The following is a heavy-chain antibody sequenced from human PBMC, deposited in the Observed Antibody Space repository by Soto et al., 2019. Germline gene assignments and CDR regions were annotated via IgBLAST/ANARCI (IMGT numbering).Heavy chain of an antibody. CDR3: VREGEAFDI. V-gene: IGHV3-30-3*01. CDR1: GFTLSTNA. Sequence: QVQLVASGGGVVQPGRSLRPSWAASGFTLSTNALHWLRQAPGKGLEWVAIISYVGSGKYSTDPVEGRFTISRDTSKSTLYLQMSSLRAEYTAVYSCVREGEAFDIWGQGTMVTVSS. CDR2: ISYVGSGK. J-gene: IGHJ3*02.